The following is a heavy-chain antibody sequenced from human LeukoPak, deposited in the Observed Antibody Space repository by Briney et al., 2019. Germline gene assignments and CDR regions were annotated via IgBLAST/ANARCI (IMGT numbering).Heavy chain of an antibody. Sequence: WDSLSLTCSVSGPSTSAYYLSWIRQPPGKGLEWIGYSYIGGNANYNPSLTNRPSLSIHTNDNQFSLRLTSVPAADTAVYFCAHSKRGGGYYINALAVRG. V-gene: IGHV4-59*07. CDR2: SYIGGNA. D-gene: IGHD1-26*01. CDR1: GPSTSAYY. CDR3: AHSKRGGGYYINALAV. J-gene: IGHJ3*01.